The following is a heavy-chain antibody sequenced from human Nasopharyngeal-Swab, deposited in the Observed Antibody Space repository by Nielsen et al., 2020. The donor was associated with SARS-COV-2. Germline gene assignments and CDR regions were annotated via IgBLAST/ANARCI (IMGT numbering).Heavy chain of an antibody. D-gene: IGHD3-3*01. Sequence: SETLSLTCTVSGYSISSGYYWGWIRQPPGKGLEWIGSIYHSGSTNYNPSLKSRVTMSVDTSKNQFSLKLSSVTAADTAVYYCARERFWSGLNWFDPWGQGTLVTVSS. V-gene: IGHV4-38-2*02. CDR2: IYHSGST. J-gene: IGHJ5*02. CDR1: GYSISSGYY. CDR3: ARERFWSGLNWFDP.